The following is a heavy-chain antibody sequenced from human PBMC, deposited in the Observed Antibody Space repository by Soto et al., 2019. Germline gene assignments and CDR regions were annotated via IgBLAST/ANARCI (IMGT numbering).Heavy chain of an antibody. CDR1: GGSISGYY. CDR2: IYYSGST. J-gene: IGHJ4*02. Sequence: QVQLQESGPGLVKPSETLSLTCTVSGGSISGYYWSWLRQPPGKGLECIGYIYYSGSTNYNPSLKSRVTISVDTSKYQFSLQLSSVTAADTAVYYCARRQAVGAARSFDYWGQGTLVTVSS. D-gene: IGHD1-26*01. V-gene: IGHV4-59*01. CDR3: ARRQAVGAARSFDY.